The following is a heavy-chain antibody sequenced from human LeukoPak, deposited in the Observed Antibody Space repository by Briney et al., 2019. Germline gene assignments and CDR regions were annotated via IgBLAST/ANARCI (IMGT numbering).Heavy chain of an antibody. J-gene: IGHJ4*02. CDR1: GGSISSSSYY. D-gene: IGHD6-19*01. CDR3: ARQGYSSGWYFDY. Sequence: SETLSLTCTGSGGSISSSSYYWGWIRQPPGKGLEWIGSIYYSGSTYYNPSLKSRVTISVDTSKNQFSLKLSSVTAADTAVYYCARQGYSSGWYFDYWGQGTLVTVSS. CDR2: IYYSGST. V-gene: IGHV4-39*01.